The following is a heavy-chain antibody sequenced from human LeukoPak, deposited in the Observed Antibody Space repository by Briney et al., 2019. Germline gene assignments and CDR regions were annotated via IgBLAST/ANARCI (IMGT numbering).Heavy chain of an antibody. J-gene: IGHJ4*02. CDR2: INPSGGST. CDR1: GYTFTSYY. Sequence: ASVKVSCKASGYTFTSYYMHWVRQAPGQGLDWMGIINPSGGSTSYAQKFQGRVTMTRDTSASTVYMELSSLRSEDTAVYYCARANFLYCSSSTCLFDYWGQGTLVTVSS. V-gene: IGHV1-46*01. CDR3: ARANFLYCSSSTCLFDY. D-gene: IGHD2-2*01.